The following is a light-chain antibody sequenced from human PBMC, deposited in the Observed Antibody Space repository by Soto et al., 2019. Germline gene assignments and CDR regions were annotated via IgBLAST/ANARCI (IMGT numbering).Light chain of an antibody. CDR1: SSDVGGYNY. J-gene: IGLJ2*01. V-gene: IGLV2-14*01. Sequence: QSALTQPASVSGSPGQSITISCTGTSSDVGGYNYVSWYQQHPGKAPKLMIYEVSNRPSEVSNRFSGSKSGNTASLTISGLQAEDEGNYYCSSYTSGSTLVVSGGGTKLTVL. CDR2: EVS. CDR3: SSYTSGSTLVV.